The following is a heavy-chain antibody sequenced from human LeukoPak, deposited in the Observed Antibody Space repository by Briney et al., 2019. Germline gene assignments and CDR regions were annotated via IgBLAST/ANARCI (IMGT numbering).Heavy chain of an antibody. CDR1: GFTFSSYG. D-gene: IGHD6-6*01. CDR2: IWYDGGNK. Sequence: GGSLRLSCAASGFTFSSYGIHWVRQAPGTGLERVAVIWYDGGNKYTADSVKGRFTISRDNSKNTLYLQMNNLRVEDTAGYYCARDRGSSASGLSGYWGQGTLVTVSS. J-gene: IGHJ4*02. V-gene: IGHV3-33*01. CDR3: ARDRGSSASGLSGY.